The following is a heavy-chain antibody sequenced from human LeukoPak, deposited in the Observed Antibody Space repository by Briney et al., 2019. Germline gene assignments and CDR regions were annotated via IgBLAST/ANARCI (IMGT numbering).Heavy chain of an antibody. CDR1: GFTLSNYA. CDR2: INWNGGSI. J-gene: IGHJ4*02. V-gene: IGHV3-20*04. Sequence: GGSLRLSCTASGFTLSNYAMSWVRLAPGKGLEWVSGINWNGGSIGYAHSVKGRFTISRDNAKNSLYLQMNSLRAEDTALYYCARVGIYGDYGRYFDYWGQGTLVTVSS. D-gene: IGHD4-17*01. CDR3: ARVGIYGDYGRYFDY.